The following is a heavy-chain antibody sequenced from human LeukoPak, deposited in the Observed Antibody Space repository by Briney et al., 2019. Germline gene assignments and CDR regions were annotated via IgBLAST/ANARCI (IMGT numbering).Heavy chain of an antibody. D-gene: IGHD1-26*01. V-gene: IGHV3-30-3*01. Sequence: GGSLRLSCAASGFTFSSYAMHWVRQAPGKGLEWVAVISYDGSNKYYADSVKGRFTISRDNSKNTLYLQMDSLRAEDTAIYYCAKDREWELLGPDSYFDYWGQGTLVTVSS. CDR2: ISYDGSNK. CDR1: GFTFSSYA. CDR3: AKDREWELLGPDSYFDY. J-gene: IGHJ4*02.